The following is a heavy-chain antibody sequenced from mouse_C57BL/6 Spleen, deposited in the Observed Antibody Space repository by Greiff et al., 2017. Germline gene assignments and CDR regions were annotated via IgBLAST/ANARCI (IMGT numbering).Heavy chain of an antibody. CDR2: IHPNSGST. CDR1: GYTFTSYW. V-gene: IGHV1-64*01. CDR3: ARWEYYGSIDY. D-gene: IGHD1-1*01. Sequence: QVQLQQPGAELVKPGASVKLSCKASGYTFTSYWMHWVKQRPGQGLEWIGMIHPNSGSTNYNEKFKSKATLTVDKSSSTAYMQLSSLTSEDSAVYYCARWEYYGSIDYWGQGTTITVSS. J-gene: IGHJ2*01.